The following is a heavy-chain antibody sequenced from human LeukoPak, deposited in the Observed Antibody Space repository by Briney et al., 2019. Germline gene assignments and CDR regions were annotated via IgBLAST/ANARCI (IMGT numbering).Heavy chain of an antibody. J-gene: IGHJ3*02. V-gene: IGHV4-59*01. CDR1: GGSISSYY. CDR2: IYYSGST. D-gene: IGHD6-13*01. Sequence: SETLSLTCTVSGGSISSYYWSWIRQPPGKGLEWIGYIYYSGSTNYNPSLKSRVTISVDTSKNQFSLKLSSVTAADTAVYYCVRAGMAFDIWGQGTMVTVSS. CDR3: VRAGMAFDI.